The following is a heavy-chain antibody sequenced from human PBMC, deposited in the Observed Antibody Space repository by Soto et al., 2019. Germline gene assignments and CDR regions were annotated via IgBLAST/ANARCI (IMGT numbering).Heavy chain of an antibody. D-gene: IGHD3-16*02. V-gene: IGHV4-59*01. CDR2: IYYSGST. Sequence: SETLSLTCTVSGGSISSYYWSWIRQPPGKGLEWIGYIYYSGSTNYNPSLKSRVTISVDTSKSQFSLKLSSVTAADTAVYYCARDRGIDYVWGSYRYTGDAFDIWGQGTMVTVSS. J-gene: IGHJ3*02. CDR3: ARDRGIDYVWGSYRYTGDAFDI. CDR1: GGSISSYY.